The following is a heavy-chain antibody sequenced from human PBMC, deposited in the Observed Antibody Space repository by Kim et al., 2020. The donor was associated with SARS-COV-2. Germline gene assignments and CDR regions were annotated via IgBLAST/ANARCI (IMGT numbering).Heavy chain of an antibody. V-gene: IGHV3-66*01. CDR1: GFTVSSNY. D-gene: IGHD2-2*01. CDR2: IYSGGST. J-gene: IGHJ3*02. CDR3: ARDRTLGYCSSTSCSYRDHAFDI. Sequence: GGSLRLSCAASGFTVSSNYMSWVRQAPGKGLEWVSVIYSGGSTYYADSVKGRLTISRDNSKNTLYLQMNSLRAEDTAVYYCARDRTLGYCSSTSCSYRDHAFDIWGQGTMVTVSS.